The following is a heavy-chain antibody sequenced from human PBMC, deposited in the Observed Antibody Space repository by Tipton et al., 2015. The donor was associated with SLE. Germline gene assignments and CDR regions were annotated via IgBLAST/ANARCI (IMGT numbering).Heavy chain of an antibody. J-gene: IGHJ6*02. V-gene: IGHV4-59*08. CDR2: IYFSGSA. Sequence: TLSLTCTVSGGSISNYYWSWIRQPPGKGLEWIGYIYFSGSANYNPSLKSRVTISLDTSKNQFSLKLTSVTAADTAAYYCARWIPLTGINVWGQGATVTVSS. CDR1: GGSISNYY. D-gene: IGHD5-18*01. CDR3: ARWIPLTGINV.